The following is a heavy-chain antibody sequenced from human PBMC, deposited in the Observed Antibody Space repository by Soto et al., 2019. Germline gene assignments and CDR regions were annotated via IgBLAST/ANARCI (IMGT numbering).Heavy chain of an antibody. D-gene: IGHD5-12*01. J-gene: IGHJ4*02. CDR3: ARYLRGYSGCSHFDY. CDR1: GYSFTSYW. CDR2: IYPGDSDT. Sequence: GESLKISCKGSGYSFTSYWIGWVRQMPGKGLEWMGIIYPGDSDTSYSPSFQGQVTISADKSISTAYLEWSSLKASDTAMYYCARYLRGYSGCSHFDYWGQGTLVTVSS. V-gene: IGHV5-51*01.